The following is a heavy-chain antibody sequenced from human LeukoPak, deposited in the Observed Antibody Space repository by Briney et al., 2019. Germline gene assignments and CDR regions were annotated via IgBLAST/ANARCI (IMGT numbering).Heavy chain of an antibody. V-gene: IGHV3-23*01. CDR1: GFTFSSYV. J-gene: IGHJ4*02. Sequence: GGSLRLSCAASGFTFSSYVMNWVRQAPGKGLQWVSTVATRGDITYYAHSVKGRFSISRDNYKNTVYLQMNSLRAEDTALYYCTRADCPNGICYSYDFWGQGTLVTVSS. D-gene: IGHD2-8*01. CDR2: VATRGDIT. CDR3: TRADCPNGICYSYDF.